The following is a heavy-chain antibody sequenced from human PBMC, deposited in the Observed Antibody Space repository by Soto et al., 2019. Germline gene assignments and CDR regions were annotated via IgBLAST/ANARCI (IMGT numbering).Heavy chain of an antibody. CDR3: AKEPGGDYYYYYYMDV. D-gene: IGHD4-17*01. Sequence: VQLLESGGGLVQPGGSLRLSCAASGFTFSSYAMSWVRQAPGKGLEWVSAISGSGGSTYYADSVKGRFTISRDNSKNTLYLQMNSLRAEDTAVYYCAKEPGGDYYYYYYMDVWGKGTTVTVSS. CDR1: GFTFSSYA. V-gene: IGHV3-23*01. J-gene: IGHJ6*03. CDR2: ISGSGGST.